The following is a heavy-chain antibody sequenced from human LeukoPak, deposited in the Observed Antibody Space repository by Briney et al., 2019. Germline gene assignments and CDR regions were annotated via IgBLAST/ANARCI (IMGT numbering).Heavy chain of an antibody. J-gene: IGHJ4*02. Sequence: GGSLRLSCAGSGFAFGTYAMSWVRQAPGMGLERVSSISADGQVTYYADSVEGRFTVSRDNSKSTLYLRLNSLRAEDTATYYCARDPYNTILYRLAHWGQGTLVTVSS. CDR2: ISADGQVT. D-gene: IGHD3-10*01. CDR3: ARDPYNTILYRLAH. V-gene: IGHV3-23*01. CDR1: GFAFGTYA.